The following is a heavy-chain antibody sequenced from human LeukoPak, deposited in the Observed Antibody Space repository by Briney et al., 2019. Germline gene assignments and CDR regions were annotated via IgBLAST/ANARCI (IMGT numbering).Heavy chain of an antibody. D-gene: IGHD2-2*01. CDR2: IYHTGST. V-gene: IGHV4-38-2*01. Sequence: SETLSLTCSVSGYSFTSGHYWGWIRQPPGKGLEWNGNIYHTGSTHYNPSLTSRVTISVDTSKNQFSLKLSSVTAADTAVYYCARYCSSTSCILRGFDYWGQGTLVTVSS. J-gene: IGHJ4*02. CDR3: ARYCSSTSCILRGFDY. CDR1: GYSFTSGHY.